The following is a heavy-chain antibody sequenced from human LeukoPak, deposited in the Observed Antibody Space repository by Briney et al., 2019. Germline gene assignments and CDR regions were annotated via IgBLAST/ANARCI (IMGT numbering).Heavy chain of an antibody. CDR2: IRNDGSNK. D-gene: IGHD4-23*01. V-gene: IGHV3-30*02. CDR1: GFIFSSYG. CDR3: AKLLSNSGRFLY. Sequence: PGGSLRLSCAASGFIFSSYGMHWVRQAPGKGLEWVAFIRNDGSNKYYADSVKGRFTISRDNSKNTLYLQMNSLRAEDTAVYYCAKLLSNSGRFLYWGQGTLVTASS. J-gene: IGHJ4*02.